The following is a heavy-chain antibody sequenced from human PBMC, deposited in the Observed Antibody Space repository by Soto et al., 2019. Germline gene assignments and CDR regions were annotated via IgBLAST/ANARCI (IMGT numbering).Heavy chain of an antibody. CDR3: EKEGYSSRWEADY. V-gene: IGHV3-30*18. CDR1: GFTFSSYG. Sequence: QVQLVESGGGVVQPGRSLRLSCAASGFTFSSYGMHWVRQAPGKGLEWVAVISYDGSNKYYEESVKGRFTISRDNSKNTLYLQMNSLRAEDTAVYYCEKEGYSSRWEADYWGQGTLVTVSS. D-gene: IGHD6-13*01. J-gene: IGHJ4*02. CDR2: ISYDGSNK.